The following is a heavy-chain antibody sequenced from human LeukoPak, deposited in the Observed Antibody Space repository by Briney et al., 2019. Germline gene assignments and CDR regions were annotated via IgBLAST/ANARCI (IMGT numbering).Heavy chain of an antibody. Sequence: PGGSLRLSCAASGFSVSDNGTSWVRQAPGKGLEWVSGIVGGDGGTYYADSVKGRFIISRDNSKNTLYVQMNSLRAEDTAVYYCARGALYYMDVWGKGTTVTISS. CDR1: GFSVSDNG. CDR3: ARGALYYMDV. CDR2: IVGGDGGT. V-gene: IGHV3-23*01. J-gene: IGHJ6*03.